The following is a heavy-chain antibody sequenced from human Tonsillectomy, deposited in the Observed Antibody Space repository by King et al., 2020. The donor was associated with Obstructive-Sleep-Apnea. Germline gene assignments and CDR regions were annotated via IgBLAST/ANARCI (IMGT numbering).Heavy chain of an antibody. V-gene: IGHV4-34*01. CDR2: INHSGST. CDR3: ARIVRPDA. Sequence: VQLQQWGAGLLKPSETLSLTCAVYGGSFSGYYWSWIRQPLGKGREWIGEINHSGSTNYNPSLKSRVSISVDTSKNPFSLNLSSVTAADTAVYYCARIVRPDAWGQGTTVTVSS. D-gene: IGHD2-21*01. J-gene: IGHJ6*02. CDR1: GGSFSGYY.